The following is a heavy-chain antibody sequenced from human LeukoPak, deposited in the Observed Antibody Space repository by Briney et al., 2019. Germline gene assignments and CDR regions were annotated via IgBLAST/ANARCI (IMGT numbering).Heavy chain of an antibody. CDR2: ISAYNGNT. CDR3: ARDGSLKPDFDY. CDR1: GYTFTSYG. J-gene: IGHJ4*02. Sequence: ASVKVSCKASGYTFTSYGISWVRQAPGQGLEWMGWISAYNGNTNYAQKLQGRVTMTTDKSTRTAYMELRSLRSDDTAVYYCARDGSLKPDFDYWGQGTLVTVSS. D-gene: IGHD5-12*01. V-gene: IGHV1-18*01.